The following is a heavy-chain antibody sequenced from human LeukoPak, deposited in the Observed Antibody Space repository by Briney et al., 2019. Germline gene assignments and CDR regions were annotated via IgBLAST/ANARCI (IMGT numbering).Heavy chain of an antibody. V-gene: IGHV1-2*02. CDR3: ARGVTIRDFYDMEV. J-gene: IGHJ6*02. D-gene: IGHD3-9*01. CDR2: INPSSGDT. CDR1: RYTFSAYY. Sequence: SVKVSCKASRYTFSAYYMLWVRQASGQGGEWMDWINPSSGDTNYQHMLQDRGTMTRYTSISTADMELSSAGSDDTAVYYCARGVTIRDFYDMEVWGQGTTVTASS.